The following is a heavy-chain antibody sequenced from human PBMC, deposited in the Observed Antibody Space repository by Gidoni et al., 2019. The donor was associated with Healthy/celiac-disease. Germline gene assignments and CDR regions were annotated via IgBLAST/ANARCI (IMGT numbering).Heavy chain of an antibody. D-gene: IGHD6-13*01. CDR3: ARRIAAAGDDAFDI. J-gene: IGHJ3*02. Sequence: QVQLVESGGGLVKPGGSLRLSCAASGFTFSDYYMSWIRQAPGKGLEWVSYISSSSSYTNYADSVKGRFTISRDNAKNSLYLQMNSLRAEDTAVYYCARRIAAAGDDAFDIWGQGTMVTVSS. V-gene: IGHV3-11*05. CDR1: GFTFSDYY. CDR2: ISSSSSYT.